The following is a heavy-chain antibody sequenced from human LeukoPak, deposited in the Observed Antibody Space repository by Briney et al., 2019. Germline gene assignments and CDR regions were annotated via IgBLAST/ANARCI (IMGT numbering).Heavy chain of an antibody. Sequence: GGSLRLSCAASGFTFSSYWMSWVRQAPGKGLEWVANIKQDGSEKYYVDSVKGRFTISRDNAKNSLYLQMNSLRAEDTAVYYCARDWGGIWFGDSFDYWGQGTLVTVSS. CDR3: ARDWGGIWFGDSFDY. V-gene: IGHV3-7*01. D-gene: IGHD3-10*01. CDR2: IKQDGSEK. J-gene: IGHJ4*02. CDR1: GFTFSSYW.